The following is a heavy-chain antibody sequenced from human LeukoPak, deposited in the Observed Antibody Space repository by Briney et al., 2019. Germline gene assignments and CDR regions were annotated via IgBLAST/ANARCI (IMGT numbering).Heavy chain of an antibody. J-gene: IGHJ4*02. CDR2: ITGSGTST. V-gene: IGHV3-23*01. D-gene: IGHD2-15*01. Sequence: GGSLRLSCAASGFTFSSKAMSWVRQAPGKGLEWVSTITGSGTSTYYADSVKGRFTISRDNSKNTLYLQMNSLRAEDTAVYYCAKEGSCSGGGCYSDYWGQGNLGTVSS. CDR3: AKEGSCSGGGCYSDY. CDR1: GFTFSSKA.